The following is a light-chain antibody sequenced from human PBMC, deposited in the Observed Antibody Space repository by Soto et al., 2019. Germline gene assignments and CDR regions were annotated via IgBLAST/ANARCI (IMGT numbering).Light chain of an antibody. Sequence: EIVLTQSRGTLSLSPGERATLSCRASQSVSSSYLASYQQKPGQAPRLLIYGASSRATGIPDRFSGSGSGTDFTLTISRLEPEDFAVYYCQQYGSSPPYTFGQGTRLEIK. CDR1: QSVSSSY. J-gene: IGKJ5*01. V-gene: IGKV3-20*01. CDR3: QQYGSSPPYT. CDR2: GAS.